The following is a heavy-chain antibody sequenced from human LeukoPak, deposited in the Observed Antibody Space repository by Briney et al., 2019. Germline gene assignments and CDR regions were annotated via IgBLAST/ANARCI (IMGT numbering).Heavy chain of an antibody. V-gene: IGHV3-48*04. CDR3: ARDGAAAGTDYYYYMDV. Sequence: GGSLRLSCAASGFTFSTYSINWVRQAPGKGLEWVSYISSDSSTIYYADSLKGRFTISRDNAKNSLYLQMSNLRAEDTAVYYCARDGAAAGTDYYYYMDVWGKGTTVTVSS. J-gene: IGHJ6*03. CDR2: ISSDSSTI. D-gene: IGHD6-13*01. CDR1: GFTFSTYS.